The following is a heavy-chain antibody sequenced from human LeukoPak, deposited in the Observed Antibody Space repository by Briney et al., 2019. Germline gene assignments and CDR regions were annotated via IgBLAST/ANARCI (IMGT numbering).Heavy chain of an antibody. CDR2: ISYDGSNK. D-gene: IGHD6-19*01. J-gene: IGHJ6*02. CDR1: GFTFSSYA. CDR3: ARDLSSGWRPSYYYYYGMDV. V-gene: IGHV3-30*04. Sequence: GRSLRLSCAASGFTFSSYAMHWVRQAPGKGLEWVAVISYDGSNKYYADSVKGRFTIPRDNSKNTLYLQMNSLRAEDTAVYYCARDLSSGWRPSYYYYYGMDVWGQGTTVTVSS.